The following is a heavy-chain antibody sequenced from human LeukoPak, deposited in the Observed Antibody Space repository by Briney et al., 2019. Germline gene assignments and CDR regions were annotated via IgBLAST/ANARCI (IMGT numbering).Heavy chain of an antibody. CDR2: ISYDGSNK. Sequence: GGSLRLSCAASGFTFSSYAMHWVRQAPGKGLEWVAVISYDGSNKYYAGSVKGRFTISRDNAKNSLYLQMNSLRIEDTAVYYCARAQWRRPDYWGQGTLVTVSS. D-gene: IGHD5-12*01. J-gene: IGHJ4*02. CDR3: ARAQWRRPDY. V-gene: IGHV3-30-3*01. CDR1: GFTFSSYA.